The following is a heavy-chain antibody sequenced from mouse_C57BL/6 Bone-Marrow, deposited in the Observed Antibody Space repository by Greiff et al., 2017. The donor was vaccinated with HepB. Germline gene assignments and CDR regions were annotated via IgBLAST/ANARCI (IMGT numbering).Heavy chain of an antibody. CDR1: GFTFSNYW. Sequence: EVKVIESGGGLVQPGGSMKLSCVASGFTFSNYWMNWVRQSPEKGLEWVAQIRLKSDNYATHYAESVKGRFTISRDDSKSSVYLQMNNLRAEDTGIYCCTGGCLLYWYFDVWGTGTTVTVSS. CDR3: TGGCLLYWYFDV. CDR2: IRLKSDNYAT. V-gene: IGHV6-3*01. J-gene: IGHJ1*03. D-gene: IGHD1-1*01.